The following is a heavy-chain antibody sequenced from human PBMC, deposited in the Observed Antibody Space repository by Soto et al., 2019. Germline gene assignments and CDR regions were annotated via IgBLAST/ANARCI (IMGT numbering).Heavy chain of an antibody. D-gene: IGHD3-10*01. V-gene: IGHV4-59*08. Sequence: QVQLQESGPGLVKPSETLSLTCTVSGGSISSYYWSWIRQPPGKGLEWIGYSYYSGSTNYNPSLKSRVTTAVDTSKNQFSLQLSSVTAADTAVYYCARHVGVALDYWGQGTLVTVSS. J-gene: IGHJ4*02. CDR3: ARHVGVALDY. CDR1: GGSISSYY. CDR2: SYYSGST.